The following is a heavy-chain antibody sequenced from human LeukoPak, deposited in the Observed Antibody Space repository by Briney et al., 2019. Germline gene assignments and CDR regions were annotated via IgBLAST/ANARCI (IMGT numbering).Heavy chain of an antibody. V-gene: IGHV3-72*01. CDR1: GFTFTDHR. J-gene: IGHJ3*02. CDR2: SSDRHYGYTT. D-gene: IGHD2-15*01. CDR3: VRAGGTRGYDI. Sequence: PGGSLRLSCAVSGFTFTDHRTDWVRQVPGKRPQWVGRSSDRHYGYTTEYAASVQGRFTISRSASESSFYLQMNSLKTEDTAVYYCVRAGGTRGYDIWGQGTTVIVSS.